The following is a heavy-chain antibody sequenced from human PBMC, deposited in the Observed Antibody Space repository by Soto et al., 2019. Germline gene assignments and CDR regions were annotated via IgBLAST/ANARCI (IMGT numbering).Heavy chain of an antibody. CDR3: ARVGPLAGYYYYSGMDA. D-gene: IGHD2-15*01. V-gene: IGHV1-2*04. J-gene: IGHJ6*02. Sequence: ASVKVSCKASGYTFTGYYMHWVRQAPGQGLEWMGWINPNSGGTNYAQKFQGWVTMTRDTSISTACMELSRLRSDDAAVYYCARVGPLAGYYYYSGMDAWGQGTTVTVSS. CDR2: INPNSGGT. CDR1: GYTFTGYY.